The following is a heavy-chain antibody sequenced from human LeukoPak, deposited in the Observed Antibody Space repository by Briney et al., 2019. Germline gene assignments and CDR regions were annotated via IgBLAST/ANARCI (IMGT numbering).Heavy chain of an antibody. CDR1: GGSFSGYY. CDR3: ARDYYDSSGYYYAYFDY. V-gene: IGHV4-34*01. CDR2: INHCGST. D-gene: IGHD3-22*01. J-gene: IGHJ4*02. Sequence: SETLSLTCAVYGGSFSGYYWSWIRQPPGKGLEWIGEINHCGSTNYNPSLKSRVTISVDTSKNQFSLKLSSVTAADTAVYYCARDYYDSSGYYYAYFDYWGQGTLVTVSS.